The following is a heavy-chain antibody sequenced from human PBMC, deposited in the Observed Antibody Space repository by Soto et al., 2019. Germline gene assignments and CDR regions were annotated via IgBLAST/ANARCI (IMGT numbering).Heavy chain of an antibody. Sequence: QVQLVQSGAEVKKPGASVKVSCKASGYTFTSYGISWVRQAPGQGLEWMGWISAYNGNTNYAQKLQGRVTMTTDTSTSTAYMALRSLRSDDTAVYYCARAPDITMVRGAVSYYYYGMDVWGQGTTVTVSS. CDR3: ARAPDITMVRGAVSYYYYGMDV. V-gene: IGHV1-18*01. D-gene: IGHD3-10*01. J-gene: IGHJ6*02. CDR1: GYTFTSYG. CDR2: ISAYNGNT.